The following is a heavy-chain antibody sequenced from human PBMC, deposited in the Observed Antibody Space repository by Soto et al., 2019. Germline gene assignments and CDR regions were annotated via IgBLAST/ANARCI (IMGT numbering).Heavy chain of an antibody. D-gene: IGHD2-15*01. CDR3: ARGRSGGSHYYMDV. Sequence: PSETLSLTCTVSGGSISSGGYYWSWIRQHPGKGLEWIGYIYYSGSTYYNPSLKSRVTISVDTSKNQFSLKLSSVTAADTAVYYCARGRSGGSHYYMDVWAKGTTVTVSS. V-gene: IGHV4-31*03. CDR1: GGSISSGGYY. CDR2: IYYSGST. J-gene: IGHJ6*03.